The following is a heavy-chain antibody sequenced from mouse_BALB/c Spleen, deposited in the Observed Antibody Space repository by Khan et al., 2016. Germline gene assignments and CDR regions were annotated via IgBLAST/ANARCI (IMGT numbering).Heavy chain of an antibody. D-gene: IGHD2-4*01. Sequence: EVQLVETGGGLVQPKGSFKLSCAASGFTFNTNAMNWVRQAPGKGLEWVARIRSKSNNYATYYADSVKDRFTISRDDSQSMLYLQMNNLKTEDTAMYYCVRDMITRAYWGQGTLVTVSA. V-gene: IGHV10S3*01. CDR2: IRSKSNNYAT. J-gene: IGHJ3*01. CDR1: GFTFNTNA. CDR3: VRDMITRAY.